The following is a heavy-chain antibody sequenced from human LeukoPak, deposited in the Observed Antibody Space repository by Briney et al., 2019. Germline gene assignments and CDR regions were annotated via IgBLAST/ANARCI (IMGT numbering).Heavy chain of an antibody. CDR1: GFTFSSYA. CDR3: AKNGGSQCYSHLDS. V-gene: IGHV3-23*01. J-gene: IGHJ4*02. D-gene: IGHD2-15*01. CDR2: TSGSGGST. Sequence: GGSLRLSCTASGFTFSSYAMSWVRQAPGKGLEWVSGTSGSGGSTYYAGSVKGRFTISRDNSKNTLYLQMNSLRVEDTAVYYCAKNGGSQCYSHLDSWGQGTLVTVSS.